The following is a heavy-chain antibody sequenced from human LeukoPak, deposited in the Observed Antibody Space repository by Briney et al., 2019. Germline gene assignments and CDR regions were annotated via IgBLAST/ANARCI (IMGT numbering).Heavy chain of an antibody. CDR2: ISGSGGST. D-gene: IGHD3-3*01. Sequence: PGGSLRLSCAASGFTFSSYAMTWVRQAPRKGLEWVSGISGSGGSTYYADSVKGRFTISRDNSKNTLYLQMNSLRAEDTAVYYCAKDGDFWSGYQENWGQGTLVTVSS. CDR3: AKDGDFWSGYQEN. V-gene: IGHV3-23*01. J-gene: IGHJ4*02. CDR1: GFTFSSYA.